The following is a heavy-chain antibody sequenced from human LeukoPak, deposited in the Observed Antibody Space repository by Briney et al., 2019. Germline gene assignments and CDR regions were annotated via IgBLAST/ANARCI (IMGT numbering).Heavy chain of an antibody. CDR1: GFTFSNYN. J-gene: IGHJ4*02. CDR2: ISSSSNYI. V-gene: IGHV3-21*01. Sequence: GGSLRLSCAASGFTFSNYNMNWVRQAPGKGLEWVSSISSSSNYIYYADSVKGRFTISRDNARNSLYLQMNSLRAEDTAMYHCAAHRDDFLTGYFDYWGQGTLVTVSS. CDR3: AAHRDDFLTGYFDY. D-gene: IGHD3-9*01.